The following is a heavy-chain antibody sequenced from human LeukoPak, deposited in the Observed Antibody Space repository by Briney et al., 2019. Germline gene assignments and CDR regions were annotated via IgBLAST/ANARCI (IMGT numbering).Heavy chain of an antibody. V-gene: IGHV3-74*01. CDR2: FKTDGSST. CDR3: ASSRDGYFDY. J-gene: IGHJ4*02. Sequence: PGGSLRLSCAASGFTFSSYWMHWVRQAPGKGLVWVSRFKTDGSSTSYADSVKGRFTISRDNAKNTLYLQMNSLRTEDTAVYNCASSRDGYFDYWGQGTLVTVSS. CDR1: GFTFSSYW. D-gene: IGHD5-24*01.